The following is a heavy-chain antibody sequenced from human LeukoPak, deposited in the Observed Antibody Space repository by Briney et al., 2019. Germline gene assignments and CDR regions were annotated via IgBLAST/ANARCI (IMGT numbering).Heavy chain of an antibody. V-gene: IGHV1-18*01. CDR1: GYTFTSYG. Sequence: ASVKVSCKASGYTFTSYGISWVRQAPGQGLEWMGWISAYNGNTNYAQKLQGRVTVTTDTSTSTAYMELRSLRSDDTAVYYCARDGGLYCSGGGCYSSYYYYYMDVWGKGTTVTVSS. D-gene: IGHD2-15*01. CDR2: ISAYNGNT. J-gene: IGHJ6*03. CDR3: ARDGGLYCSGGGCYSSYYYYYMDV.